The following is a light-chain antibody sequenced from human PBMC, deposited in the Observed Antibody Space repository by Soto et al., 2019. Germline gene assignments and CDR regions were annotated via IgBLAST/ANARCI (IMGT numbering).Light chain of an antibody. Sequence: QAVVTQPPSVSGAPGQRATISCTGSSSYIGAGYDVHWYQQLPGTAPKLLIYANTNRPSGVPDRFSGSKSGTSASLAITGLQAEDEADYYCQSYDDSLGGHVIFGGGTKLTVL. CDR1: SSYIGAGYD. V-gene: IGLV1-40*01. J-gene: IGLJ2*01. CDR2: ANT. CDR3: QSYDDSLGGHVI.